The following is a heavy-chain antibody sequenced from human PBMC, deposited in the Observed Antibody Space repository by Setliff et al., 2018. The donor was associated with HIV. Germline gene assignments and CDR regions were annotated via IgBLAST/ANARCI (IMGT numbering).Heavy chain of an antibody. CDR1: GYTFTSYY. D-gene: IGHD3-9*01. V-gene: IGHV1-46*01. CDR3: AKISPRGYSDITTGRLTDPFDV. CDR2: INPSSGST. Sequence: ASVKVSCKASGYTFTSYYMHWVRQAPGQGLEWMGIINPSSGSTTYAQKFQGRVTMTRDTSTSTVYMELSSLRSEDTAVYYCAKISPRGYSDITTGRLTDPFDVWGPGTMVTVSS. J-gene: IGHJ3*01.